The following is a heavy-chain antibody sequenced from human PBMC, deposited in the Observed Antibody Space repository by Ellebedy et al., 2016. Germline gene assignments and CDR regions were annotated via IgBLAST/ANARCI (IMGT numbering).Heavy chain of an antibody. CDR1: GYTFTSYA. CDR2: INAGNGNT. CDR3: AGGVGSGWFDY. Sequence: ASVKVSXXASGYTFTSYAMHWVRQAPGQRLEWMGWINAGNGNTKYSQKFQGRVTITRDTSASTAYMELSSLRSEDTAVYYCAGGVGSGWFDYWGQGTLVTVSS. J-gene: IGHJ4*02. V-gene: IGHV1-3*01. D-gene: IGHD6-19*01.